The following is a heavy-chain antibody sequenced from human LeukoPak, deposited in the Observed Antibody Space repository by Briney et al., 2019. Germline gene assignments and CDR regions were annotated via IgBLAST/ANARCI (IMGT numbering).Heavy chain of an antibody. D-gene: IGHD3-22*01. CDR1: GYTFTGYY. Sequence: SEKVSCKASGYTFTGYYMHWVRQAPGQGLEWMGWIVVGSGNTNYAQKFQERVTITRDMSTSTAYMELSSLRSEDTAVYYCAADPGYDSSGYQFDYWGQGTLVTVSS. CDR2: IVVGSGNT. V-gene: IGHV1-58*02. CDR3: AADPGYDSSGYQFDY. J-gene: IGHJ4*02.